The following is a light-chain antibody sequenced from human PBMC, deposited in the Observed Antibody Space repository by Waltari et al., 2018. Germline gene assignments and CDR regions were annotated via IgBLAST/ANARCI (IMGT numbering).Light chain of an antibody. V-gene: IGLV2-11*01. J-gene: IGLJ3*02. CDR1: SSDVGGYND. CDR3: CSYAGSYTLV. CDR2: DVS. Sequence: QSALTQPRPVSGSPGQSVTISCTGTSSDVGGYNDVSWYQPHPGKAPKLMIYDVSKRPSGVPDRFSGSKSGNTASLTISGLQAEDEADYYCCSYAGSYTLVFGGGTKLTVL.